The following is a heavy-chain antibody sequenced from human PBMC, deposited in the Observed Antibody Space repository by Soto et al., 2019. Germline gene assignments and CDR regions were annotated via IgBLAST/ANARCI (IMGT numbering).Heavy chain of an antibody. CDR1: GGSISSYY. D-gene: IGHD5-18*01. V-gene: IGHV4-59*01. Sequence: PSETLSLTCTLSGGSISSYYWSWIRQPPGKGLEWIGYIYYSGSTNYNPSLKSRVTISVDTSKNQFSLKLSSVTAADTAVYYCARAGGYSYGIDYWGQGTLVTVSS. CDR2: IYYSGST. CDR3: ARAGGYSYGIDY. J-gene: IGHJ4*02.